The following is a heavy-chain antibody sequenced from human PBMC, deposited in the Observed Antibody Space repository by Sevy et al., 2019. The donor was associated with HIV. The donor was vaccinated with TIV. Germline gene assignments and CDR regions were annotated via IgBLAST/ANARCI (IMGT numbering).Heavy chain of an antibody. D-gene: IGHD2-8*01. CDR1: GFTFSKYS. V-gene: IGHV3-23*01. J-gene: IGHJ4*02. Sequence: GGSLRLSCAASGFTFSKYSMSWVRQPPGKGLEWVSTLSFGCGEINYADSVKGRFPISRDNSKSSVYLQRNNLRPEDTAVYYCAREGCTKPHDYWGQGTLVTVSS. CDR2: LSFGCGEI. CDR3: AREGCTKPHDY.